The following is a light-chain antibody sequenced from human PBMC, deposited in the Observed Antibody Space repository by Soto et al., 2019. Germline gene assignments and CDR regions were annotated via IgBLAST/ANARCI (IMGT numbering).Light chain of an antibody. Sequence: QSVLTQPPSVSAAPGQKVTISCFGSSSNIGNNYVSWYQQLPGTAPKLLIYDNYKRPSGIPDRFSGSKSGTSATLAITGLQTGDEAGYYCGTWDSSLTAAVFGGGTKVTVL. CDR2: DNY. CDR1: SSNIGNNY. J-gene: IGLJ3*02. V-gene: IGLV1-51*01. CDR3: GTWDSSLTAAV.